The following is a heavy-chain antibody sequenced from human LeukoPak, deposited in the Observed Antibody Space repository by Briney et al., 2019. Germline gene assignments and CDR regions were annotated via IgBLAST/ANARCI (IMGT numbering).Heavy chain of an antibody. V-gene: IGHV1-46*01. J-gene: IGHJ4*02. D-gene: IGHD6-19*01. CDR3: ARSQGLAVAGTRKVLGY. CDR1: GYTFTSYY. Sequence: ASVKVPCKASGYTFTSYYMHWVRQAPGQGLEWMGIINPSGGSTSYAQKFQGRVTMTRDTSTSTVYMELSSLRSEDTAVYYCARSQGLAVAGTRKVLGYWGQGTLVTVSS. CDR2: INPSGGST.